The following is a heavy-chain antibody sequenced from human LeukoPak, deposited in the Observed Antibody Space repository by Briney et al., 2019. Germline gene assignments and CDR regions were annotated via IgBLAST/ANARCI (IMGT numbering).Heavy chain of an antibody. CDR3: ARITMVRGPALDY. CDR1: GGSISSYY. CDR2: ISYGGST. Sequence: PSETLSLTCTVSGGSISSYYWTWIRQPPGKGLEWIGYISYGGSTNYNPSLKSRVTISVDTSKNQFSLKLSSVTAADTAVYYCARITMVRGPALDYWGQGTLVTVSS. V-gene: IGHV4-59*08. J-gene: IGHJ4*02. D-gene: IGHD3-10*01.